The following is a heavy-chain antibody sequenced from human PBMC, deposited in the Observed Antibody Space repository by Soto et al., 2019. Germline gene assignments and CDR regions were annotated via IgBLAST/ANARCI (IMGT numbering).Heavy chain of an antibody. D-gene: IGHD1-26*01. Sequence: GSLRLSCAASGFTFSSYEMNWVRQAPGKGLEWVSYISSSGSTIYYADSVKGRFTISRDNAKNSLYLQMNSLRAEDTAVYYCARGALVGATIFDYWGQGTLVTVSS. CDR3: ARGALVGATIFDY. V-gene: IGHV3-48*03. J-gene: IGHJ4*02. CDR2: ISSSGSTI. CDR1: GFTFSSYE.